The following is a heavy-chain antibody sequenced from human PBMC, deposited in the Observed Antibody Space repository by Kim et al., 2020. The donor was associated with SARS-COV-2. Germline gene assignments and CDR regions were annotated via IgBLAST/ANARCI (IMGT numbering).Heavy chain of an antibody. CDR3: ANWYSSGWYSDY. Sequence: GGSLRLSCAASGFTFSSYGMHWVRQAPGKGLEWVAVISYDGSNKYYADSVKGRFTISRDNSKNTLYLQMNSLGAEDTAVYYCANWYSSGWYSDYWGQGTLVTVSS. J-gene: IGHJ4*02. CDR2: ISYDGSNK. CDR1: GFTFSSYG. V-gene: IGHV3-30*18. D-gene: IGHD6-19*01.